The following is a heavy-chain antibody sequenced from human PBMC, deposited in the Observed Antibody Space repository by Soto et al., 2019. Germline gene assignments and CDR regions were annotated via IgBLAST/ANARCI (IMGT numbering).Heavy chain of an antibody. CDR1: VGTFSSYT. CDR3: ATDGYCSGGSCYSDQLY. V-gene: IGHV1-69*04. CDR2: IIPILGIA. Sequence: GASVKVSCKASVGTFSSYTISWVRQAPGQGLEWMGRIIPILGIANYAQKFQGRVTITADKSTSTAYMELSSLRSEDTAVYYCATDGYCSGGSCYSDQLYWGQGTLVTVPS. D-gene: IGHD2-15*01. J-gene: IGHJ4*02.